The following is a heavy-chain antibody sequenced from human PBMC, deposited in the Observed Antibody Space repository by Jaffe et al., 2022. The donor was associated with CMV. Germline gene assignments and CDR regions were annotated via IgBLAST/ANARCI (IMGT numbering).Heavy chain of an antibody. CDR3: ARGETVVVPAAIPTYYYGMDV. CDR1: GYTFTSYY. J-gene: IGHJ6*02. CDR2: INPSGGST. D-gene: IGHD2-2*02. Sequence: QVQLVQSGAEVKKPGASVKVSCKASGYTFTSYYMHWVRQAPGQGLEWMGIINPSGGSTSYAQKFQGRVTMTRDTSTSTVYMELSSLRSEDTAVYYCARGETVVVPAAIPTYYYGMDVWGQGTTVTVSS. V-gene: IGHV1-46*01.